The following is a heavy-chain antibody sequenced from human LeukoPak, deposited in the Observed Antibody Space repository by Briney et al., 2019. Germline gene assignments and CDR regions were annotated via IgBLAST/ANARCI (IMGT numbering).Heavy chain of an antibody. CDR2: ISSSGNTI. CDR3: AREPRIAAAGIEY. CDR1: GFTFGSYE. Sequence: GGSLRLSCAPSGFTFGSYEMNWVRQAPGKGLEWVSYISSSGNTIYYADSVKGRFTISRDNAKNSLYLQMNSLRAEDTAVYYCAREPRIAAAGIEYWGQETLVTVSS. J-gene: IGHJ4*02. V-gene: IGHV3-48*03. D-gene: IGHD6-13*01.